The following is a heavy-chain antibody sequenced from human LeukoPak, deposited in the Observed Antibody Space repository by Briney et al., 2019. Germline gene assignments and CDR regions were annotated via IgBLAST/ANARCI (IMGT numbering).Heavy chain of an antibody. D-gene: IGHD3-22*01. J-gene: IGHJ4*02. Sequence: SETLSLTCTVSGGSISSYYWSWIRQPPGKGLEWIGSIYYSGSTNYKSSLKSRVTISVDTSKNQFSLKLSSVTAADTAVYYCARFCSGYLAPAGEIDYWGQGTLVTVSS. V-gene: IGHV4-59*01. CDR3: ARFCSGYLAPAGEIDY. CDR1: GGSISSYY. CDR2: IYYSGST.